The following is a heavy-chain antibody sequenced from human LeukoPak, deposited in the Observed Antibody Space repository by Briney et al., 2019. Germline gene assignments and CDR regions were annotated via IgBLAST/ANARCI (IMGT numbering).Heavy chain of an antibody. J-gene: IGHJ4*02. D-gene: IGHD3-10*01. CDR3: ATDGRSGRHDFDY. Sequence: GGSLRLSCAASGFTFSGYWMSWVRQAPGKGLEWVANINQDGSQTYYEDSVKGRFTISRDNAKNSMYLQMNSLRAEDTAVYFCATDGRSGRHDFDYWGQGTLVTVSS. CDR2: INQDGSQT. CDR1: GFTFSGYW. V-gene: IGHV3-7*01.